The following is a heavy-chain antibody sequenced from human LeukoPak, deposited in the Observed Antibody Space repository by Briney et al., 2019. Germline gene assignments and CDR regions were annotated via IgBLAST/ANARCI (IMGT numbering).Heavy chain of an antibody. Sequence: PGGSLRLSCAASGFTFSSYSMNWVRQAPGKGLVWVSRINTDGSSTSYADSVKGRFTISRDNAKNTLYLQMNSLRAEDTAVYYCARDMDSSGYFTYWGQGTLVTVSS. D-gene: IGHD3-22*01. CDR1: GFTFSSYS. CDR3: ARDMDSSGYFTY. CDR2: INTDGSST. J-gene: IGHJ4*02. V-gene: IGHV3-74*01.